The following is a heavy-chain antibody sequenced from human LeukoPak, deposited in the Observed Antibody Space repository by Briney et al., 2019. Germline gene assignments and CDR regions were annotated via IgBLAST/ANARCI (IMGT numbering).Heavy chain of an antibody. D-gene: IGHD2-15*01. CDR2: ISGSGVST. Sequence: GGSLRLSCAASGFTFSSYAMSWVRQAPGKGLEWVSGISGSGVSTYYADSVKGRFTISRDNAKNTLYLQMNSLRPEDTAVYYCVRDTPHRRLDPWGQGTLVTVSS. V-gene: IGHV3-23*01. CDR1: GFTFSSYA. CDR3: VRDTPHRRLDP. J-gene: IGHJ5*02.